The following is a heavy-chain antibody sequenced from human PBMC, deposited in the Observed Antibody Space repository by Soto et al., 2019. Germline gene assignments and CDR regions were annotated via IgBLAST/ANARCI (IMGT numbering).Heavy chain of an antibody. CDR2: MNPNSGNT. CDR3: ARSTNDYGDRH. CDR1: GYTFTSYS. J-gene: IGHJ4*02. Sequence: SVKVSCRASGYTFTSYSMNCVRQATGQGLEWMGWMNPNSGNTGYAQKFQGRVTMTRNTSISTVYMELSSLRSEDTAVYYCARSTNDYGDRHWGQGTLVTVSS. D-gene: IGHD4-17*01. V-gene: IGHV1-8*02.